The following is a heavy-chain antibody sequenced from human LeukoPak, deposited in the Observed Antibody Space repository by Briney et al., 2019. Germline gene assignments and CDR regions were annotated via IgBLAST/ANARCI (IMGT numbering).Heavy chain of an antibody. CDR1: GYTFTSYG. D-gene: IGHD2-2*02. J-gene: IGHJ4*02. V-gene: IGHV1-18*01. CDR2: ISAYNGNT. Sequence: ASVKVSCKASGYTFTSYGISWVRQAPGQGLEWMGWISAYNGNTNYAQKPQGRVTMTTDTSTSTAYMELRSLRSDDTAVYYCARDRHYCSSTSCYNDGFDYWGQGTLVTVSS. CDR3: ARDRHYCSSTSCYNDGFDY.